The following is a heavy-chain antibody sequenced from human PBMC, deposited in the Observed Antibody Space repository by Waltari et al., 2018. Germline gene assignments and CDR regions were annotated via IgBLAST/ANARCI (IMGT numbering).Heavy chain of an antibody. J-gene: IGHJ6*03. CDR2: ISSSSSYI. CDR3: ARPESQLAYDYYYYYMDV. D-gene: IGHD6-6*01. Sequence: EVQLVESGGGLVKPGGSLRLSCAASGFTFSSYSMNWVRQAPGKGLEWVSSISSSSSYIYYADSVKGRFTISRDNAKHSLYLQMNSLRAEDTAVYYCARPESQLAYDYYYYYMDVWGKGTTVTVSS. V-gene: IGHV3-21*01. CDR1: GFTFSSYS.